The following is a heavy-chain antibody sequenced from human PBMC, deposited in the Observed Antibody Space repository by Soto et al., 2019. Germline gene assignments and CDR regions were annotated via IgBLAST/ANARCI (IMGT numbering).Heavy chain of an antibody. CDR1: GSTFTGYY. CDR2: INPNSGGT. V-gene: IGHV1-2*02. CDR3: ATHSGWRPSFDY. Sequence: ASVKVSCKASGSTFTGYYMHWVRQAPGQGLEWMGWINPNSGGTNYAQRFQGRVTMTRDTSISTAYMELSRPRSDDTAVYYCATHSGWRPSFDYWGQGTLVTVSS. J-gene: IGHJ4*02. D-gene: IGHD6-19*01.